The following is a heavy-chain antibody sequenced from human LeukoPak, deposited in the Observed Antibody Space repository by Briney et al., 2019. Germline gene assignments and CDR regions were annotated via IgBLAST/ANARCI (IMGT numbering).Heavy chain of an antibody. V-gene: IGHV4-59*01. D-gene: IGHD3-3*01. Sequence: SETLSRTCTVSGGSISSYYWSWIRQPPGKGLEWIGYIYYSGSTNYNPSLKSRVTISVDTSKNQFSLKLSSVTAADTAVYYCAREGDFWRRNYYFDYWGQGTLVTVSS. CDR2: IYYSGST. CDR1: GGSISSYY. CDR3: AREGDFWRRNYYFDY. J-gene: IGHJ4*02.